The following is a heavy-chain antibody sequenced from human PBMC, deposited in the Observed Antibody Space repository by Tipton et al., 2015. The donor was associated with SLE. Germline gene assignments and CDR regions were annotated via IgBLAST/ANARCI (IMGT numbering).Heavy chain of an antibody. Sequence: TLPLTCTVSGGSISSSNYYWGWIRQPPGKGLEWIGFFYFSGSSQYNPSLKSRVAISADTSNNQFSLELRSVTAADTAVYYCARHLGVIVAFEVWGQGTVLTVSS. CDR1: GGSISSSNYY. V-gene: IGHV4-61*05. CDR3: ARHLGVIVAFEV. J-gene: IGHJ3*01. CDR2: FYFSGSS. D-gene: IGHD3-10*01.